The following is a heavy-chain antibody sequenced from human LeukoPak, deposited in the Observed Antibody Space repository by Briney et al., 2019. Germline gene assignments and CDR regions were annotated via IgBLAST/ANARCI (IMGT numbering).Heavy chain of an antibody. J-gene: IGHJ5*02. V-gene: IGHV4-59*01. D-gene: IGHD2-15*01. CDR1: GGSISRYY. CDR2: IYYTGST. Sequence: SETLSLTCTVSGGSISRYYWSWIRQPPGKGLEWIGYIYYTGSTNYNPSLKQRVTISVDTSKNQFSLKLSYVTAADTAVYYCARYCSGGSCPNWFDPWGQGTLGTVSS. CDR3: ARYCSGGSCPNWFDP.